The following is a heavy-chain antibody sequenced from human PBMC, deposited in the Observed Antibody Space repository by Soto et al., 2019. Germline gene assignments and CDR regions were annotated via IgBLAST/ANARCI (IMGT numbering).Heavy chain of an antibody. D-gene: IGHD4-17*01. CDR2: ISAYNGNT. V-gene: IGHV1-18*01. CDR3: VVGTINDYGDYFDY. J-gene: IGHJ4*02. CDR1: GYTFTCYG. Sequence: ASVKVSCKASGYTFTCYGISWVRQAPGQGLEWMGWISAYNGNTNYAQKLQGRVTMTTDTSTSTAYMELSSLRAEDTAVYYCVVGTINDYGDYFDYWGQGTLVTVSS.